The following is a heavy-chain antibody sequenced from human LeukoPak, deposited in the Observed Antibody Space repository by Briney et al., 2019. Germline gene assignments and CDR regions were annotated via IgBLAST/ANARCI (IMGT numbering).Heavy chain of an antibody. J-gene: IGHJ4*02. CDR2: LSGSGGRT. V-gene: IGHV3-23*01. Sequence: GESLRLSCATSGFTLSGYSMNWVRQAPGKGLEWVSALSGSGGRTYYADSVKGRFTISRDNSKNTLYLQMNSLRAEDTAVYYCADAVALLYWGQGTLVTVSS. D-gene: IGHD6-19*01. CDR3: ADAVALLY. CDR1: GFTLSGYS.